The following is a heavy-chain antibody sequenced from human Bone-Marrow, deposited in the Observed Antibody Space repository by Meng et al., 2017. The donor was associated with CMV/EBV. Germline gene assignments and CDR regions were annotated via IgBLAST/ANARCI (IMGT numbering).Heavy chain of an antibody. CDR3: ARDRWVEMATTAHYYGMDD. J-gene: IGHJ6*02. CDR1: GGSISRYY. Sequence: WETLTLTCTVSGGSISRYYWSWIRQPPGKGLEWIGYIYYSGSTNYNPSLKSRVTISVDTSKNQFSLKLSSVTAADTAVYYCARDRWVEMATTAHYYGMDDWGQGTTVTVSS. D-gene: IGHD5-24*01. V-gene: IGHV4-59*01. CDR2: IYYSGST.